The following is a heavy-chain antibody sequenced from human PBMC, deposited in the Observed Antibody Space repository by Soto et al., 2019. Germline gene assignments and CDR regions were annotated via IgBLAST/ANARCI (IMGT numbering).Heavy chain of an antibody. CDR2: IYYSGST. Sequence: PSETLSLTCTVSGGSISSYYWSWIRQPPGKGLEWIGYIYYSGSTNYNPSLKSRVTISVDTSKNQFSLKLSSVTAADTAVYYCERMAARWWFDPWGQGTLVTVSS. CDR3: ERMAARWWFDP. J-gene: IGHJ5*02. D-gene: IGHD6-25*01. CDR1: GGSISSYY. V-gene: IGHV4-59*01.